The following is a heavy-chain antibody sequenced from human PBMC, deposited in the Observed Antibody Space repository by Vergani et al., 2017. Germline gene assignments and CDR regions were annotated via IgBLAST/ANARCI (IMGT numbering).Heavy chain of an antibody. Sequence: EVQLLESGGDLVQPGGSLRLSCAASGFTFNHYAMNWVRQAPGKGLEWVSGISGSGGSTYYAGSVKGRFTISRDSSKNTLCLQMNSLSAGDTAVYYCAKANPRNSGYDYLYYYHAMDVWGRGTTVTVSS. CDR3: AKANPRNSGYDYLYYYHAMDV. CDR2: ISGSGGST. V-gene: IGHV3-23*01. D-gene: IGHD5-12*01. CDR1: GFTFNHYA. J-gene: IGHJ6*02.